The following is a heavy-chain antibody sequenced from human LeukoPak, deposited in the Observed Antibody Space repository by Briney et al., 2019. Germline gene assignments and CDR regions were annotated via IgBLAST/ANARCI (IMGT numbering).Heavy chain of an antibody. D-gene: IGHD2-21*02. V-gene: IGHV4-39*01. J-gene: IGHJ4*02. CDR2: IYYRGST. Sequence: SETLSLTCSVSGGSISGSSYYWGWIRQPPGKGLEWIGNIYYRGSTYYNPSLKSRVIMSIDTSKNQFSLRVNSVTATDTAVYYCAKTVWSRLAAGLDSWGQGTLVTVSS. CDR3: AKTVWSRLAAGLDS. CDR1: GGSISGSSYY.